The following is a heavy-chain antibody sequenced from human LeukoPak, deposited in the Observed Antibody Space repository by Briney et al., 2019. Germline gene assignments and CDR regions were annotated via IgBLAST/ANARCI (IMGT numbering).Heavy chain of an antibody. V-gene: IGHV1-8*01. Sequence: ASAKVSCKASGYTFTSYDINWVRQATGQGLEWMGWMNPSSGNTGYAQKFQGRVTMTRNTSISTAYMELSSLRSEDTAVYYCARGIRDSSGREYFQHWGQGSRVTVSS. CDR1: GYTFTSYD. CDR3: ARGIRDSSGREYFQH. CDR2: MNPSSGNT. J-gene: IGHJ1*01. D-gene: IGHD3-22*01.